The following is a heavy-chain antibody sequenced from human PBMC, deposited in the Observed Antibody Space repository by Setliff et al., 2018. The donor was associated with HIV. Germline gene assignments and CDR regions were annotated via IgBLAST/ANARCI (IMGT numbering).Heavy chain of an antibody. Sequence: PGESLKISCKGSGYNFSNYWIGWVRQMPGKGLEWLGIIDIGDSETKYSPSFQGQVTFSADKSVRTAYLQWRSPEASDTAMYFCARGKYDSSGYSLDHWGQGTLVTVSS. J-gene: IGHJ4*02. CDR2: IDIGDSET. V-gene: IGHV5-51*01. CDR3: ARGKYDSSGYSLDH. CDR1: GYNFSNYW. D-gene: IGHD3-22*01.